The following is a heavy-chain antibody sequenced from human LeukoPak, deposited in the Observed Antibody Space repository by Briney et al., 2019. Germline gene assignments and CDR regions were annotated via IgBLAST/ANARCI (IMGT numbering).Heavy chain of an antibody. V-gene: IGHV4-34*01. CDR2: INHSGST. J-gene: IGHJ5*02. Sequence: SETLSFTCAVYGGSFSGYYWSWIRQPPGKGLEWIGEINHSGSTNYNPSLKSRVIISVDTSKNQFSLKLSSVTAADTAVYYCARVAYGDCAWGQGTLVTVSS. CDR3: ARVAYGDCA. CDR1: GGSFSGYY. D-gene: IGHD4-17*01.